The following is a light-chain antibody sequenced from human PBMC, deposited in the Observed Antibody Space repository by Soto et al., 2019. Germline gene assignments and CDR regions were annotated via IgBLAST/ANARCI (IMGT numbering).Light chain of an antibody. CDR3: SSYTSSSTLYF. V-gene: IGLV2-14*01. Sequence: TQPASVSGTPRESITISCTGTSSDVGGYNYVSWYQQHPGKAPKLMIYDVSNRPSGVSNRFSGSKSGNTASLTISGLQAEDEADYYCSSYTSSSTLYFFGTGTKVTVL. CDR2: DVS. J-gene: IGLJ1*01. CDR1: SSDVGGYNY.